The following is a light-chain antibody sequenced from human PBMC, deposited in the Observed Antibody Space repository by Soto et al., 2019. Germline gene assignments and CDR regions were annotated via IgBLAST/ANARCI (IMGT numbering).Light chain of an antibody. Sequence: QSALTQPASVSGSPGQSITISCTGTSSDIGGFNYVSWYQQHPGKAPKLLISEVSNRPAGISHRFSGSKSGNTASLTISGLQAEDEGDYYCASYTTSNNFVFGTGTKVTVL. CDR2: EVS. CDR3: ASYTTSNNFV. CDR1: SSDIGGFNY. J-gene: IGLJ1*01. V-gene: IGLV2-14*01.